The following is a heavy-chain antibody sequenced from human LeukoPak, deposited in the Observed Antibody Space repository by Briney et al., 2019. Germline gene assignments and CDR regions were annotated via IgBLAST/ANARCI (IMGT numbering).Heavy chain of an antibody. V-gene: IGHV3-48*03. Sequence: GGSLRLSCAASEFTFTSYELNWVRQAPGKGLEWVSYISSSGNTISYADSVKGRFTISRDNAKNSLYLQVISLRAEDTAVYYCARGPSIAARYDAFNIWGQGTMVTVSS. CDR3: ARGPSIAARYDAFNI. D-gene: IGHD6-6*01. J-gene: IGHJ3*02. CDR1: EFTFTSYE. CDR2: ISSSGNTI.